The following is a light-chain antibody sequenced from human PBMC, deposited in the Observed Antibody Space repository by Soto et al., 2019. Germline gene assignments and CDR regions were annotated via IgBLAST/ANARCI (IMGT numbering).Light chain of an antibody. V-gene: IGKV1-5*03. J-gene: IGKJ5*01. CDR3: QQGYSTPIT. CDR2: KAS. CDR1: QTISSW. Sequence: DIQMTQSPATLSGSVGDRVTITCRASQTISSWLAWYQQKPGKAPKLLIYKASTLKSGVPSRFSGSGSGTDFTLTVSSLQPGDFVTYYCQQGYSTPITFGQGTRLEIK.